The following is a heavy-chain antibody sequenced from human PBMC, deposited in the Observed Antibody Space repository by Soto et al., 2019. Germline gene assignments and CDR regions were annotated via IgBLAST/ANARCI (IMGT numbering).Heavy chain of an antibody. CDR2: INPNSGGT. Sequence: ASVKVSCKTSGYTVSGDYMHWVRQDPEQELEWMGWINPNSGGTNYAQKFQGWVTMTRDTSISTAYMELSRLRSDDTAVYYCARYRRRTDGGANYYYYYGMDVWGQGTTVTGSS. D-gene: IGHD1-26*01. CDR1: GYTVSGDY. V-gene: IGHV1-2*04. CDR3: ARYRRRTDGGANYYYYYGMDV. J-gene: IGHJ6*02.